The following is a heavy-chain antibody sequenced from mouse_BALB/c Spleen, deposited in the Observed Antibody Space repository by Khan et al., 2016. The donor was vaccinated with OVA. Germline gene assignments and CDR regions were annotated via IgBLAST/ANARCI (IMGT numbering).Heavy chain of an antibody. CDR2: IDPENGNS. CDR1: GFNIKDYY. V-gene: IGHV14-1*02. J-gene: IGHJ2*01. CDR3: ARSILLYFDY. Sequence: VQLQQSGAELVRPGALVKLSCKGSGFNIKDYYMQWVKQRPEQDLEWIGWIDPENGNSIYDPKFQGKASITADTSSNTAYMQLSSLTSEDTGVYYCARSILLYFDYWGQGTTLTVAS. D-gene: IGHD2-3*01.